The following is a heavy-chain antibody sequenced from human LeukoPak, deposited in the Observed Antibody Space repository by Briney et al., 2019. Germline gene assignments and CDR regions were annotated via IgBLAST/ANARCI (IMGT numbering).Heavy chain of an antibody. CDR3: ARDLGQYYDTSDNWFDP. D-gene: IGHD3-22*01. Sequence: GGSLRLSCAASGFIFSDYVMNWLRQAPGRGLEWVAYIRYDGSHKYYIDSVKGRFTISRDNAKNTLNLQMNSLRAEDTAVYYCARDLGQYYDTSDNWFDPWGQGTLVTVSS. V-gene: IGHV3-30*02. J-gene: IGHJ5*02. CDR1: GFIFSDYV. CDR2: IRYDGSHK.